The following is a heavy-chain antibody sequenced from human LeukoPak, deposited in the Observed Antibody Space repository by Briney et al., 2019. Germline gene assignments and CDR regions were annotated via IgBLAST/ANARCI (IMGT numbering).Heavy chain of an antibody. D-gene: IGHD3-10*01. CDR1: GYTFTSYY. V-gene: IGHV1-46*01. Sequence: ASVKVSGKASGYTFTSYYMHWVRQAPGQGLEWMGIINPSGGSTSYAQKFQGRVTMTRDTSTSTVYMELSSLRSEDTAVYYCAREGMVRGVIPHYYYGMDVWGQGTTVTVSS. J-gene: IGHJ6*02. CDR3: AREGMVRGVIPHYYYGMDV. CDR2: INPSGGST.